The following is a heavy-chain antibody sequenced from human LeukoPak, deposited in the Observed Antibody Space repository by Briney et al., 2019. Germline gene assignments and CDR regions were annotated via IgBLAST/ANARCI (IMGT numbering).Heavy chain of an antibody. Sequence: PGRSLRLSCAASGFTFSSYGMHWVRQAPGKGLEWVAVIWYDGSNKYYADSVKGRFTISRDNSKNTLYLQMNSLRVEDTAVYYCARDGSAGLQRENLGYWGQGTLVTVSS. D-gene: IGHD5-24*01. J-gene: IGHJ4*02. CDR2: IWYDGSNK. CDR1: GFTFSSYG. V-gene: IGHV3-33*01. CDR3: ARDGSAGLQRENLGY.